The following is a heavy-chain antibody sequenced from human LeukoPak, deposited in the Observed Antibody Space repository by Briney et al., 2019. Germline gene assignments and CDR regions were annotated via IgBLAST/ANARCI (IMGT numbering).Heavy chain of an antibody. CDR2: VSDTGST. CDR1: GGSINSYY. J-gene: IGHJ4*02. CDR3: ARATRKVVVPAAHLDY. D-gene: IGHD2-2*01. V-gene: IGHV4-59*12. Sequence: PSETLSLTCTVSGGSINSYYWSWIRQPPGKGLEWIGYVSDTGSTNYNPSLKSRVTISVDTSKNQFYLKLSSVTAADTAVYYCARATRKVVVPAAHLDYWGQGTLVTVSS.